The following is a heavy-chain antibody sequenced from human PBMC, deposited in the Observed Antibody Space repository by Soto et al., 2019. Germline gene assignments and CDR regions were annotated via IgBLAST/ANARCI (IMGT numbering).Heavy chain of an antibody. Sequence: EVQLVESGGGLVQPGGSLRLSCAASGFTFSSYEMNWVRQAPGKGLEWVSYISSSGSTIYYADSVKGRFTISRDNAKNSLYLQMNSLRAEDTAVYYCASNRYCGGDCYPSRYFDYWGQGTLVTVSS. CDR2: ISSSGSTI. D-gene: IGHD2-21*02. CDR3: ASNRYCGGDCYPSRYFDY. CDR1: GFTFSSYE. V-gene: IGHV3-48*03. J-gene: IGHJ4*02.